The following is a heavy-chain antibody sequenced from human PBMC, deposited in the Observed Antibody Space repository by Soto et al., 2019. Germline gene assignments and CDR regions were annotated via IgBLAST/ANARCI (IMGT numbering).Heavy chain of an antibody. Sequence: ASVKVSCKASGDTFTGYYMHWVRQAPGQGLEWMGWINPNSGGTNYAQKFQGRVTMTRDTSISTAYMELSRLRSDDTDVYYCARDLVVVVAATRYDYYGMDVWGQGTKVTVPS. J-gene: IGHJ6*02. CDR2: INPNSGGT. CDR3: ARDLVVVVAATRYDYYGMDV. D-gene: IGHD2-15*01. V-gene: IGHV1-2*02. CDR1: GDTFTGYY.